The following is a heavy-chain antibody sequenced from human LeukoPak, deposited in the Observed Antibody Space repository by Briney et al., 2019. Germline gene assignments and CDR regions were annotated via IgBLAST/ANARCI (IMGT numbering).Heavy chain of an antibody. J-gene: IGHJ4*02. CDR1: GYTFTGYY. CDR3: ARVWVIGGTARAEKYFDS. D-gene: IGHD1-7*01. CDR2: INPNSGGT. Sequence: ASVKVSCQASGYTFTGYYMHWVRQAPGQGLEWMGWINPNSGGTNYAQKFQGRVTMSRDPSISTAYMETSSLRSEDTAVYYCARVWVIGGTARAEKYFDSWGQGTLVTVSS. V-gene: IGHV1-2*02.